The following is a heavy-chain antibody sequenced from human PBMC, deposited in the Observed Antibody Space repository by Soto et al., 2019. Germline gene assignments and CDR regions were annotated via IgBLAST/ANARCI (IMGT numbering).Heavy chain of an antibody. CDR1: GYHFSRYY. CDR3: SRDRCSSTSCYPDY. D-gene: IGHD2-2*01. CDR2: INPTGGRA. V-gene: IGHV1-46*03. Sequence: ASLKVSCKTSGYHFSRYYIHWVRQAPGKGLEWMGIINPTGGRATYAPKFQGRVTMTSDTSTTTVYLEVTGLKSEDTAIYSCSRDRCSSTSCYPDYWGQGTLVTVSS. J-gene: IGHJ4*02.